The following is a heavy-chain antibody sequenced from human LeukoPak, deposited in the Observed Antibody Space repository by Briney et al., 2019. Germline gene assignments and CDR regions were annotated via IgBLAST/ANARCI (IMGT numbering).Heavy chain of an antibody. CDR3: AKDPTHYRVWDDYDSTVLSY. V-gene: IGHV3-7*01. J-gene: IGHJ4*02. Sequence: GGSLRLSCAASGFTFSSYWMSWVRQAPGKGLEWVANIKQDGSEKYYVDSVKGRFTISRDNSKNTLYLQMNSLRAADTAVYYCAKDPTHYRVWDDYDSTVLSYWGQGTLVTVSS. D-gene: IGHD3-22*01. CDR1: GFTFSSYW. CDR2: IKQDGSEK.